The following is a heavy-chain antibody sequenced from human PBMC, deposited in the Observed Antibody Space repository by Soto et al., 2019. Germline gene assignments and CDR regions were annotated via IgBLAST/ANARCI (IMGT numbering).Heavy chain of an antibody. V-gene: IGHV3-9*01. CDR1: GFTFEDYA. CDR2: ISSSSSYI. D-gene: IGHD3-3*01. Sequence: EVQLVESGGGLVQPGRSLRLSCAASGFTFEDYAMHWVRQAPGKGLEWVSGISSSSSYIYYADSVKGRFTISRDNAKNSLYLQMNSLRAEDTAVYYCARVGDYDFWSGYTRYFDLWGRGTLVTVSS. CDR3: ARVGDYDFWSGYTRYFDL. J-gene: IGHJ2*01.